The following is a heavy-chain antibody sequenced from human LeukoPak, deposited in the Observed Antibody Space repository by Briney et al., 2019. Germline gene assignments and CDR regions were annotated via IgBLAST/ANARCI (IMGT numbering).Heavy chain of an antibody. CDR3: ARKPTLRFLEWPFDY. CDR2: IYPGDSDT. Sequence: KNGESLKISCKGSGYTFTSYWIGWVRQMPGKGLEWMGIIYPGDSDTRYSPSFQGQVTISADKSISTAYLQWSSLKASDTAMYYCARKPTLRFLEWPFDYWGQGTLVTVSS. V-gene: IGHV5-51*01. D-gene: IGHD3-3*01. J-gene: IGHJ4*02. CDR1: GYTFTSYW.